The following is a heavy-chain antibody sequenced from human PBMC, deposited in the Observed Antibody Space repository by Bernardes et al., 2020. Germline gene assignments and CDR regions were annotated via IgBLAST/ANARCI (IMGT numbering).Heavy chain of an antibody. CDR1: GFSLSTSGVG. CDR3: AHSSMIVVVIVPPYFDY. J-gene: IGHJ4*02. CDR2: IYWDDDK. Sequence: SGPTLVKPTQTLTLTYTFSGFSLSTSGVGVGWIRQPPGKALEWLALIYWDDDKRYSPSLKSRLTITKDTSKNQVVLTMTNMDPVDTATYYCAHSSMIVVVIVPPYFDYWGQGTLVTVSS. D-gene: IGHD3-22*01. V-gene: IGHV2-5*02.